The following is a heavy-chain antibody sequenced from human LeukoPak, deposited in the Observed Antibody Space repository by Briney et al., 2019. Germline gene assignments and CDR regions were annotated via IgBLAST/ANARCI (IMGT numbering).Heavy chain of an antibody. CDR2: IYYSGST. D-gene: IGHD3-16*01. V-gene: IGHV4-39*07. J-gene: IGHJ5*02. Sequence: SETLSLTCTVSGGSISSSSYYWGWIRQPPGKGLEWIGSIYYSGSTNYNPSLKSRVTISVDTSKNQFSLKLSSVTAADTAVYYCARERGSPGRFDPWGQGTLVTVSS. CDR3: ARERGSPGRFDP. CDR1: GGSISSSSYY.